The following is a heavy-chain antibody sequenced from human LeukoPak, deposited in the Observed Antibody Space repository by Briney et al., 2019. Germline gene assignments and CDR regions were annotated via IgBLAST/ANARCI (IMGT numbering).Heavy chain of an antibody. D-gene: IGHD1-26*01. V-gene: IGHV4-59*01. CDR3: ARWFSGSYFDY. J-gene: IGHJ4*02. Sequence: SETLSLTCTVSGGSISSYYWSWIRQLPGKGLEWIGYIYYSGSTNYNPSLKSRVTISVDTSKNQFSLKLSSVTAADTAVYYCARWFSGSYFDYWGQGTLVTVSS. CDR2: IYYSGST. CDR1: GGSISSYY.